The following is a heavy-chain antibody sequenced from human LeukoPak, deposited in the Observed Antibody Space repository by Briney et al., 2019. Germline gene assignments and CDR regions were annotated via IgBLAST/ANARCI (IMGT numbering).Heavy chain of an antibody. D-gene: IGHD3-10*01. Sequence: GGSLRLSCAASGFTFSSYAMHWVRQAPGKGLEWVAVISYDGSNKYYADSVKGRFTISRDNSKNTLYLQMNSLRAEDTAVYYCARETHRWIPSGSYFAYWGQGTLVTVSS. V-gene: IGHV3-30*04. CDR3: ARETHRWIPSGSYFAY. J-gene: IGHJ4*02. CDR2: ISYDGSNK. CDR1: GFTFSSYA.